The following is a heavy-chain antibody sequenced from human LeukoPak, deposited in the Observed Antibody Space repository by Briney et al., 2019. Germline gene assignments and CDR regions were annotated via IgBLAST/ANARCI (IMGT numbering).Heavy chain of an antibody. CDR3: ARVLTGSWDWFDP. CDR1: GFTFDDYA. J-gene: IGHJ5*02. D-gene: IGHD2-8*02. CDR2: ISWNSGSI. Sequence: PGGSLRLSCAASGFTFDDYAMHWVRQAPGKGLEWVSGISWNSGSIGYADSVKGRFTISRDNAKNSLYLQMNSLRAEDTAVYYCARVLTGSWDWFDPWGQGTLVTVSS. V-gene: IGHV3-9*01.